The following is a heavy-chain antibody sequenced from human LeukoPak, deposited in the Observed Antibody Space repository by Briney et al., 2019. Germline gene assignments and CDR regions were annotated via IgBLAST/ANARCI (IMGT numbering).Heavy chain of an antibody. CDR2: IYTSGST. J-gene: IGHJ5*02. D-gene: IGHD6-13*01. CDR3: ARHESIAAALFDP. CDR1: GGSISSYY. V-gene: IGHV4-4*09. Sequence: SETLSLTCTVSGGSISSYYWSWIRQPPGKGLEWIGYIYTSGSTNYNPSLKSRVTISVDTSKNQFSLKLGSVTAADTAVYYCARHESIAAALFDPWGQGTLVTVSS.